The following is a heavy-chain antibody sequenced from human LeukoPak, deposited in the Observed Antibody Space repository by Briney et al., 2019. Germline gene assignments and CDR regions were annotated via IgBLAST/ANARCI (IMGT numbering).Heavy chain of an antibody. D-gene: IGHD6-25*01. Sequence: GGSLRLSCAASGFTFCIYWMHCVRQAPGKGLVWVSRIYRDGTITTSADSVRGGFTISRDNAKNTLYLQMTSLRVEDTAVYYCTRESSSGLDYWGQGTLVTVSS. CDR2: IYRDGTIT. V-gene: IGHV3-74*01. J-gene: IGHJ4*02. CDR3: TRESSSGLDY. CDR1: GFTFCIYW.